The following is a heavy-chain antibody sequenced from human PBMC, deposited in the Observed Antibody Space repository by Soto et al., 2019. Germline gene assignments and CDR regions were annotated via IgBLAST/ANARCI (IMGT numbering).Heavy chain of an antibody. D-gene: IGHD3-3*01. V-gene: IGHV1-46*01. CDR3: AKDPNYYDFWAGSYYYHGMDV. CDR1: GYIFTAYS. CDR2: VNPSGGST. J-gene: IGHJ6*02. Sequence: QVQLEQSGAEVKKPGASVKVSCKASGYIFTAYSMHWVRRAPGQGLQWMGVVNPSGGSTNYAQKFQGRVTMTSDTSTNTVYLELSSLRSEDTAVYSCAKDPNYYDFWAGSYYYHGMDVWGQGTTVTVSS.